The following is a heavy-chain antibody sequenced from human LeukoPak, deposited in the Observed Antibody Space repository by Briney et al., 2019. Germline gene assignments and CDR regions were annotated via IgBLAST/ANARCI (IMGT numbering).Heavy chain of an antibody. V-gene: IGHV3-23*01. Sequence: PGGSLRLSCAASGFTFSDYYMSWIRQAPGQGLEWVSTIDGSGDNMYQADSVKGRFTISRDNSRSTLYLQMNSLRAEDTAVYYCAKDAGPQQLVFFDSWGQGTLVTVSS. D-gene: IGHD6-6*01. CDR1: GFTFSDYY. J-gene: IGHJ4*02. CDR3: AKDAGPQQLVFFDS. CDR2: IDGSGDNM.